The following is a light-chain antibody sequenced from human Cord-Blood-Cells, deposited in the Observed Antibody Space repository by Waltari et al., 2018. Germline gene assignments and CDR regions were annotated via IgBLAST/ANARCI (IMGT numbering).Light chain of an antibody. CDR2: GAS. Sequence: LLFTQSPVTLSLSPGARATLACRASQSVSSSYLAWYQQKPGQAPRLRIYGASSRATGIPDRFSGSGSGTDFTLTISRLEPEDFAVYYCQQYGSSPLTFGQGTKVEIK. J-gene: IGKJ1*01. CDR1: QSVSSSY. CDR3: QQYGSSPLT. V-gene: IGKV3-20*01.